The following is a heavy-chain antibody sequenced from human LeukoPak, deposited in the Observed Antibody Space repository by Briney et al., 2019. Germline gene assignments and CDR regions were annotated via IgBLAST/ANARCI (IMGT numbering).Heavy chain of an antibody. V-gene: IGHV1-69*13. CDR1: GGTFSSYA. J-gene: IGHJ6*03. CDR2: IIPIIGTA. D-gene: IGHD2-21*01. Sequence: SVKVSCKASGGTFSSYAISWVRQAPGQGLEWMGGIIPIIGTANYAQKFQGRVTITADESASTAYMELSSLRSEDTAVYYCARGGMQGSAYCGGDCYSDYYYYMDVWGKGTTVTVSS. CDR3: ARGGMQGSAYCGGDCYSDYYYYMDV.